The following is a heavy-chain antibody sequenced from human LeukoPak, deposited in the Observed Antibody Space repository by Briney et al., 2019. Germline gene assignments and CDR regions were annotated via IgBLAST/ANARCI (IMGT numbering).Heavy chain of an antibody. CDR3: AKGVRGVGALNWFDP. Sequence: GGSLRLSCAASGFTFSSYAMSWVRQAPGKGLEWVSAVSGSGGSTYYADSVKGRSTISRDNSKNTLYLQMNSLRAEDTAVYYCAKGVRGVGALNWFDPWGQGTLVTVSS. CDR1: GFTFSSYA. V-gene: IGHV3-23*01. CDR2: VSGSGGST. J-gene: IGHJ5*02. D-gene: IGHD1-26*01.